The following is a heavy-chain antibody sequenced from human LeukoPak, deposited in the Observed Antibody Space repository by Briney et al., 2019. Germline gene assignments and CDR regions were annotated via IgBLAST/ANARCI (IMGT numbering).Heavy chain of an antibody. CDR1: GFTFSGYG. CDR2: ISYDGSNK. CDR3: AREVGGDYVFDY. J-gene: IGHJ4*02. V-gene: IGHV3-30*19. D-gene: IGHD4-17*01. Sequence: GGSLRLSCAASGFTFSGYGMHWVRQAPGKGLEWVAVISYDGSNKYYADSAKGRFTISRDNSKNTLFLQMNSLTTEDTAVYYCAREVGGDYVFDYWGQGTLVTVSS.